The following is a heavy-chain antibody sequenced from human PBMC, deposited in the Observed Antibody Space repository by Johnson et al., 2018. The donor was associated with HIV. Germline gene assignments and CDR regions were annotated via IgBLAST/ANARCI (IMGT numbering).Heavy chain of an antibody. Sequence: VQLVESGGGVIRPGGSLRLACEASGFTFDDYGMSWVRQAPGKGLEWVSAIGTAGDTYYPGSVKGRFTISRENAKNSLYLQINSLRAGDTAGYYCARAIAAAGAFDIWGQGTMVTVSS. CDR3: ARAIAAAGAFDI. J-gene: IGHJ3*02. CDR1: GFTFDDYG. CDR2: IGTAGDT. D-gene: IGHD6-13*01. V-gene: IGHV3-13*01.